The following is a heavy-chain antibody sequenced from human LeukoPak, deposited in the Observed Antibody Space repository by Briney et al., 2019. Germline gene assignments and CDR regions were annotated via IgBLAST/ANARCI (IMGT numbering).Heavy chain of an antibody. J-gene: IGHJ1*01. CDR2: IDISSSFI. CDR1: GFTFSSYN. Sequence: GGSLRLSCAASGFTFSSYNMNWVRQAPGKGQEWVSSIDISSSFIFYADSVRGRFTISRDNAKNSIYLQMNSLRGEDAAVYYCARTGHESSWYIDENWGQGTLVTVSS. CDR3: ARTGHESSWYIDEN. D-gene: IGHD6-13*01. V-gene: IGHV3-21*01.